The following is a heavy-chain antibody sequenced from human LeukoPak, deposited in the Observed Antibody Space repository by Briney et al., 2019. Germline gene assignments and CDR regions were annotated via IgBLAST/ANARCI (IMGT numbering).Heavy chain of an antibody. V-gene: IGHV4-31*03. CDR1: GGSISSGGYY. J-gene: IGHJ5*02. D-gene: IGHD3-9*01. Sequence: SETLSLTCTVSGGSISSGGYYWSWIRQHPGKGLEWIGYIYYSGSTYYNPSLKSRVTISVDTSKNQFSLKLSSVTAADTAVYYCARERYYDISTGLEGDNWFDPWGQGTLVTVSS. CDR2: IYYSGST. CDR3: ARERYYDISTGLEGDNWFDP.